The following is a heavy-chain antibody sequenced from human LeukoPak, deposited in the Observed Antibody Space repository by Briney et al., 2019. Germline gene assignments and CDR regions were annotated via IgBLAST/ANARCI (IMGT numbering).Heavy chain of an antibody. J-gene: IGHJ6*03. D-gene: IGHD6-13*01. CDR3: ARDVGGYSSSWYPRSYYYYYYMDV. CDR1: GFTFSSYW. V-gene: IGHV3-7*01. CDR2: IKQDGSEK. Sequence: SGGSLRLSCAASGFTFSSYWMSWVRQAPGKGLEWVANIKQDGSEKYYVDSVKGRFTISRDNAKNSLYLQMNSLRAVDTAVYYCARDVGGYSSSWYPRSYYYYYYMDVWGKGTTVTVSS.